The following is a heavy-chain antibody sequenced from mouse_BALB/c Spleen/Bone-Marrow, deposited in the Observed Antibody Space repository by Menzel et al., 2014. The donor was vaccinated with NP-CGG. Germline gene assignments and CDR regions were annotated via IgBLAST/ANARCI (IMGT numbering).Heavy chain of an antibody. CDR2: IDPENGNT. V-gene: IGHV14-1*02. CDR1: GFNIKDYY. Sequence: EVKVVESGAEIVRPGALVKLSCKASGFNIKDYYMQWVNQRPEQGLEWIGWIDPENGNTIYDPKFQGKASITADTSSNTAYLQLSSLASEDTAVYYCARGDGYAMDYWGQGTSVTVSS. CDR3: ARGDGYAMDY. J-gene: IGHJ4*01.